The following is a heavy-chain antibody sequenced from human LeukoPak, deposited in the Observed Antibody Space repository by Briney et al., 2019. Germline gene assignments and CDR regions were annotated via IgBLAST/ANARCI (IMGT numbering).Heavy chain of an antibody. V-gene: IGHV3-15*01. CDR2: IKSKTDGGTT. D-gene: IGHD2-21*02. CDR1: GFTFRNAW. CDR3: TTDLRTAIYFDS. Sequence: GGALRLSRVASGFTFRNAWMTGVRPAPAKGLEWVGRIKSKTDGGTTDYAAPVKRRFTFSRDDSQNTLYLQMDRLKTDDTAVYYCTTDLRTAIYFDSWGQGTLVTVSS. J-gene: IGHJ4*02.